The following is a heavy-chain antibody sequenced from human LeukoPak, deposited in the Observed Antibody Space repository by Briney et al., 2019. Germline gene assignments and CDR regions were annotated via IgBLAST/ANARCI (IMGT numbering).Heavy chain of an antibody. D-gene: IGHD6-19*01. CDR3: ARDLGPAPGISVGGSGFGY. CDR2: INSDGRST. J-gene: IGHJ4*02. V-gene: IGHV3-74*01. CDR1: GFTFSRYW. Sequence: GGSLRLSCAASGFTFSRYWMHWVRQAPGKGVLWVSRINSDGRSTSYADSVKGRFTISRDNANNTLYLQMNSLRAEDTAVYYCARDLGPAPGISVGGSGFGYWGQGTLVTVSS.